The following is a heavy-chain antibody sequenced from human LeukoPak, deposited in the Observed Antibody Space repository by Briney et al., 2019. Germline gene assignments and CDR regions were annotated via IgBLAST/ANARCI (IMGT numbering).Heavy chain of an antibody. D-gene: IGHD4-23*01. CDR1: GFTFSSYW. CDR3: AKKLGTPGP. Sequence: TGGSLRLSCAASGFTFSSYWMSWVRQAPGKGLEWVASIQQDGSEKYYVDPVKGRFTISRDNAKNSLYLQMNSLRGEDTAVYYCAKKLGTPGPWGQGTLVTVSS. V-gene: IGHV3-7*01. J-gene: IGHJ5*02. CDR2: IQQDGSEK.